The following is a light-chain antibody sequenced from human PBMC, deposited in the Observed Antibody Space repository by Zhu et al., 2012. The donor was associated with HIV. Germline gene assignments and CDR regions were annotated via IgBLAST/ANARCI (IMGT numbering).Light chain of an antibody. CDR3: QQYVSSSYI. CDR1: QSISSTY. CDR2: GAS. J-gene: IGKJ2*01. Sequence: ETVLTQSPGTLSLSPGERATLSCRASQSISSTYLAWYQQKPGQAPRLLIHGASIRATGIPDRFSGSGSGTDFTLTISRLEPEDFAVYYCQQYVSSSYIFGQGTKLEIK. V-gene: IGKV3-20*01.